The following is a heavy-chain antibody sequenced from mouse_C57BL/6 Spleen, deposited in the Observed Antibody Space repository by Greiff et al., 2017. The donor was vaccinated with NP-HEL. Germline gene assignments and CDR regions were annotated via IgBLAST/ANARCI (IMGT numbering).Heavy chain of an antibody. CDR1: GFTFSSYG. CDR3: ARRARTVN. Sequence: EVQVVESGGGLVQPGGSLKLSCAASGFTFSSYGMSWVRQTPDKRLELVATINSNGGSTYYPDSVKGRFTISRDNAKNTLYLQMGSLKSEDTAMYYGARRARTVNRGQVTTLTVSS. V-gene: IGHV5-6-3*01. CDR2: INSNGGST. D-gene: IGHD3-3*01. J-gene: IGHJ2*01.